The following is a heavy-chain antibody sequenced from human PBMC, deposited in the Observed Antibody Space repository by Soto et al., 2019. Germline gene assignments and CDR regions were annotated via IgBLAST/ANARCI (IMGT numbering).Heavy chain of an antibody. Sequence: QVQLVESGGGVVQPGRSLRLSCAASGFTFSSYGMHWVRQAPGKGLEWVAVIWDDGSNKYYADSVKGRFTISRDNSKNTLYLQMNSLRAEDTAVYYCARIAARRPAGLYYYYGMDVWGQGTTVTVSS. D-gene: IGHD6-6*01. CDR1: GFTFSSYG. V-gene: IGHV3-33*01. J-gene: IGHJ6*02. CDR3: ARIAARRPAGLYYYYGMDV. CDR2: IWDDGSNK.